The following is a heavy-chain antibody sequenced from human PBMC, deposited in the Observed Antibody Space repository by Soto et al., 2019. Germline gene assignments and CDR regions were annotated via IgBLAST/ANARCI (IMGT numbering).Heavy chain of an antibody. V-gene: IGHV1-8*01. D-gene: IGHD6-6*01. J-gene: IGHJ4*02. Sequence: ASVKVSRKASGYTYTEYDLNWVRQDAGQGLEWIGWMNPNSGNAGYTQKFQGRVTMTRDTSISTAYMELNSLRSDDTAVYYCARGRTYSSSYYFDYWGQGILVSVSS. CDR2: MNPNSGNA. CDR3: ARGRTYSSSYYFDY. CDR1: GYTYTEYD.